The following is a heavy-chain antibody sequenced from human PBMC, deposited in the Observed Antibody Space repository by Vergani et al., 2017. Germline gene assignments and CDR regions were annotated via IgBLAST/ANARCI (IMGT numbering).Heavy chain of an antibody. J-gene: IGHJ4*02. CDR3: ARLYARDSSGGKYFDS. D-gene: IGHD3-22*01. V-gene: IGHV5-51*01. CDR2: IHPADSDT. CDR1: GYSFTNYW. Sequence: EVQLVQSGAEVKKPGESLKISCQISGYSFTNYWIGWVRQMPGKGLEWMGIIHPADSDTRYSPSFQGQVTISVDKSISTAYLQRSSLRASDSAMYYCARLYARDSSGGKYFDSWGQGTLVTVSS.